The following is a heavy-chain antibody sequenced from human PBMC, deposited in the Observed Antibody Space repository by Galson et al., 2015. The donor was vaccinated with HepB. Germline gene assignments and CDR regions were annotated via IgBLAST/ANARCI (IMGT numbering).Heavy chain of an antibody. Sequence: QSGAEVKKPEESLKISCKASGYTFTGYYMHWVRQAPGQGLEWMGRINPNSGGTNYAQKFQGRVTMTRDTSISTAYMELSRLRSDDTAVYYCARGRIRGYNWFDPWGQGTLVTVSS. V-gene: IGHV1-2*06. J-gene: IGHJ5*02. CDR1: GYTFTGYY. CDR3: ARGRIRGYNWFDP. CDR2: INPNSGGT. D-gene: IGHD2-21*01.